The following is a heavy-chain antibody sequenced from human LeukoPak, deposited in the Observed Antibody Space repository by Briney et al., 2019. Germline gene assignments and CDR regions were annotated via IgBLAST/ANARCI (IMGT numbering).Heavy chain of an antibody. D-gene: IGHD3-22*01. Sequence: SETLSLTCAVSGGSISSGGYSWSWIRQPPGKGLEWIGYVYHSGSTYYNPSLKSRVTMSVDRSKNQFSLKLSSVTAADTAVYYCARAKAYDSSGYYYGYYFDYWGQGTLVTVSS. CDR2: VYHSGST. J-gene: IGHJ4*02. V-gene: IGHV4-30-2*01. CDR3: ARAKAYDSSGYYYGYYFDY. CDR1: GGSISSGGYS.